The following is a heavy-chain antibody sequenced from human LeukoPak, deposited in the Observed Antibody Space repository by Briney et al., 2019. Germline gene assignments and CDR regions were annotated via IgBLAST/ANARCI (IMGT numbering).Heavy chain of an antibody. CDR1: GFTFDIYA. CDR2: ISWNSGII. J-gene: IGHJ4*02. V-gene: IGHV3-9*01. CDR3: AKALPMAPFDY. D-gene: IGHD3-10*01. Sequence: GGSLRLSCAASGFTFDIYAMHWVRQAPGKCLEWVSGISWNSGIIDYADSVKGRFTISRDNAKNSLSLQMNSLRAEDTALYYCAKALPMAPFDYWGQGTLVTVSS.